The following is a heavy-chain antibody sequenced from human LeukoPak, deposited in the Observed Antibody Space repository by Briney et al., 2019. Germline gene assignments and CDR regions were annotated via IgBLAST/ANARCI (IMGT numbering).Heavy chain of an antibody. V-gene: IGHV4-59*12. D-gene: IGHD3-22*01. CDR1: GGSISSYY. CDR2: IYYSGST. Sequence: SETLSLTCTVSGGSISSYYWSWIRQPPGKGLEWIGYIYYSGSTNYNPPLKSRVTISVDTSKNQFSLKLSSVTAADTDVYYCAAYYYDSSGDLSFDFWGQGTLVTVSS. J-gene: IGHJ4*02. CDR3: AAYYYDSSGDLSFDF.